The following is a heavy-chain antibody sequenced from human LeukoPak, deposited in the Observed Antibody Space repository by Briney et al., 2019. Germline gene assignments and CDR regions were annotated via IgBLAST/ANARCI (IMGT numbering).Heavy chain of an antibody. V-gene: IGHV3-23*01. Sequence: GGSLRLSCAASGFSFSGYGMHWVRQVPGKGLEWVSAISGSGGSTYYADSVKGRFTISRDNSKNTLYLQMNSLRAEDTAVYYCAKSIVVVVAATEDYWGQGTLVTVSS. CDR1: GFSFSGYG. J-gene: IGHJ4*02. D-gene: IGHD2-15*01. CDR3: AKSIVVVVAATEDY. CDR2: ISGSGGST.